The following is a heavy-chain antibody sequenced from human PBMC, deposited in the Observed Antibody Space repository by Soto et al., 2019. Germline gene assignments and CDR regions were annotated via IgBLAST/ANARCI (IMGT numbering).Heavy chain of an antibody. CDR2: IYYSGST. Sequence: TLCLTCPFACVSVNSVGYYWLWSRQHPGKGLEWIGDIYYSGSTYYNPSLKSRVTISIDTSTNHFSLHLSALTAADTAGEGGARAQYWVFGERGRGTLVAFA. V-gene: IGHV4-31*03. J-gene: IGHJ4*02. D-gene: IGHD2-8*02. CDR1: CVSVNSVGYY. CDR3: ARAQYWVFGE.